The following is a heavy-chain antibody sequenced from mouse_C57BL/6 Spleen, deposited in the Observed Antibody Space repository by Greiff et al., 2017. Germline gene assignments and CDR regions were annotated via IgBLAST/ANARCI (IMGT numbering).Heavy chain of an antibody. CDR2: INPNNGGT. V-gene: IGHV1-22*01. J-gene: IGHJ3*01. CDR1: GYTFTDYN. D-gene: IGHD3-2*02. CDR3: ARRGGSGYFFAY. Sequence: VHVKQSGPELVKPGASVKMSCKASGYTFTDYNMHWVKQSHGKSLEWIGYINPNNGGTSYDQKFKGKATLTVNKSSSTAYMELRSLTSEDSAVXYCARRGGSGYFFAYGGQGTLVTVSA.